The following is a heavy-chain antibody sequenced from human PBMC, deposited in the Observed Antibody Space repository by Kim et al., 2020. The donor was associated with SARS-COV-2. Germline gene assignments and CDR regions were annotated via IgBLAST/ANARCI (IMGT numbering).Heavy chain of an antibody. D-gene: IGHD3-3*01. J-gene: IGHJ4*02. V-gene: IGHV4-59*09. CDR3: ARGDFWSGYFVIGDY. Sequence: PALKSRVTISVDTSKNQFSLKLSSVTAADTAVYYCARGDFWSGYFVIGDYWGQGTLVTVSS.